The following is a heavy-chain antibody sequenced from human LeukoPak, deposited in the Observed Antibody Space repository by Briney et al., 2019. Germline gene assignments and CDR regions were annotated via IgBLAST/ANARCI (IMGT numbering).Heavy chain of an antibody. Sequence: GSSVKVSCKASGGTFSSYAISWVRQAPGQGLEWMGWMNPNSGNTGYAQKFQGRVTITRNTSISTAYMELSSLRSEDTAVYYCARGSRRASYYYMDVWGKGTTVTVSS. CDR2: MNPNSGNT. V-gene: IGHV1-8*03. J-gene: IGHJ6*03. CDR3: ARGSRRASYYYMDV. CDR1: GGTFSSYA.